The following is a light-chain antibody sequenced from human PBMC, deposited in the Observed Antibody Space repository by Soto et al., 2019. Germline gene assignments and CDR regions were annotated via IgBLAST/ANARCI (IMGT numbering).Light chain of an antibody. Sequence: EVVVTQSPGALSLSPGERATLSCRASQSVTNYLAWYRQRPGQAPRLLIHGASNRATGIPDRFSGSGSGTDFTLTISRLEPEDFAVYYCQQYGGSPITFGQGTRLEIK. CDR3: QQYGGSPIT. CDR2: GAS. V-gene: IGKV3-20*01. CDR1: QSVTNY. J-gene: IGKJ5*01.